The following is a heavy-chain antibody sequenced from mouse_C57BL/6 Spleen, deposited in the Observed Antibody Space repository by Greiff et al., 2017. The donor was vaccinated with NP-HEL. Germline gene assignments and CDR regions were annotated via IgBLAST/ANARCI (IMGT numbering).Heavy chain of an antibody. CDR3: ARVARDAMDD. J-gene: IGHJ4*01. V-gene: IGHV1-69*01. CDR2: IDPSDSYT. Sequence: QVQLQQPGAELVMPGASVKLSCKASGYTFTSYWMHWVKQRPGQGLEWIGEIDPSDSYTNYNQKSKGKSTLTVDKPSSTAYMQRSSLTAEDSAVYYSARVARDAMDDWGQGTSVTVSS. CDR1: GYTFTSYW.